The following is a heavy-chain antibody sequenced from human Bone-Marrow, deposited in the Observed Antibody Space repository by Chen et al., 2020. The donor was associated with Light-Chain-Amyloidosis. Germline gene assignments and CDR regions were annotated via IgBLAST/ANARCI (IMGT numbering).Heavy chain of an antibody. J-gene: IGHJ4*02. D-gene: IGHD3-10*01. CDR3: AKEPSRHMVRGEPELDY. CDR1: GFTFSSYA. CDR2: IRYDGSKK. Sequence: VQLLESGGGLVQPGGSLRLSCAASGFTFSSYAMSWVRQAPGKGLEWVAFIRYDGSKKYYADSVKGRFTISRDNSKNTLYLQMNSLRAEDTAVYYCAKEPSRHMVRGEPELDYWGQGTLVTVSS. V-gene: IGHV3-30*02.